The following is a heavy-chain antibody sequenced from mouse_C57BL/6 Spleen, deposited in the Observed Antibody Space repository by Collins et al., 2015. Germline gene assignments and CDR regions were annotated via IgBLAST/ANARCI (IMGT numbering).Heavy chain of an antibody. V-gene: IGHV1-75*01. CDR2: IFPGSGST. J-gene: IGHJ2*01. D-gene: IGHD3-1*01. CDR1: GYTFTDYY. CDR3: ARDAGPYFDY. Sequence: QVQLQQSGPELVKPGASVKISCKASGYTFTDYYINWVKQRPGQGLEWIGWIFPGSGSTYYNEKFKGKATLTVDKSSSTAYMQLSSLTSEDSAVYFCARDAGPYFDYWGQGTTLTVSS.